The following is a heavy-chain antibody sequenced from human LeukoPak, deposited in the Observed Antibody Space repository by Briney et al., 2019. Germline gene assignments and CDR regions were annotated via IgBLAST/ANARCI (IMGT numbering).Heavy chain of an antibody. CDR3: ARGQHLDYLDY. J-gene: IGHJ4*02. V-gene: IGHV3-30-3*01. Sequence: PGRSLRLSCAASGFTFSSYAMHWVRQVPGKGLEWVAVISYDGSNKYYADSVKGRFTISRDNSKNTLYLQMNSLRAEDTAVYYCARGQHLDYLDYWGQGTLVTVSS. CDR1: GFTFSSYA. CDR2: ISYDGSNK. D-gene: IGHD6-13*01.